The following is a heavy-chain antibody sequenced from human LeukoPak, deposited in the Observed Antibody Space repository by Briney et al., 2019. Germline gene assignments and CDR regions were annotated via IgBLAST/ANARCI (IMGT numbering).Heavy chain of an antibody. CDR3: ASITAMGKADY. Sequence: PGGSLRLSCAASGFTFSNYAMNWVRQAPGRGLEWVSAISGSGGSTYYADSVKGRFTISRDNAKNSLYLQMNSLRAEDTAVYYCASITAMGKADYWGQGTLVTVSS. J-gene: IGHJ4*02. CDR2: ISGSGGST. D-gene: IGHD5-18*01. CDR1: GFTFSNYA. V-gene: IGHV3-23*01.